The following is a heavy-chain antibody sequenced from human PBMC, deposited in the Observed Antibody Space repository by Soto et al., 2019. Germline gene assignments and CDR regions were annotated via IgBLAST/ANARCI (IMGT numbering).Heavy chain of an antibody. J-gene: IGHJ4*02. CDR1: GGSISSYY. V-gene: IGHV4-59*01. CDR3: ARGVAVAGTRVFEY. D-gene: IGHD6-19*01. Sequence: XATLSLTCTVSGGSISSYYWSWIRQPPGKGLEWIGYIYYSGSTNYNPSLKSRVTISVDTSKNQFSLKLSSVTAADTAVYYCARGVAVAGTRVFEYWGQGTLVTVSS. CDR2: IYYSGST.